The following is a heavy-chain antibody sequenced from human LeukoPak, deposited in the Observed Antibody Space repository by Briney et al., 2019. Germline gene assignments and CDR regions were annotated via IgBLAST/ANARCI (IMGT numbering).Heavy chain of an antibody. Sequence: PSETLSLTCAVYGGSFSGYYWSWIRQPPGKGLEWIGSIYYSGSTYYNPSLKSRVTVSVDTSKNQFSLKLSSVTAADTAVYYCATDYGDYGTRYYYGVDVWGQGTTVTVSS. V-gene: IGHV4-34*01. CDR1: GGSFSGYY. J-gene: IGHJ6*02. CDR2: IYYSGST. D-gene: IGHD4-17*01. CDR3: ATDYGDYGTRYYYGVDV.